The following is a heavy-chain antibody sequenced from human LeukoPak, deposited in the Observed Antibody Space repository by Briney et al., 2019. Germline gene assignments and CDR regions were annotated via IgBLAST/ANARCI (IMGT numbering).Heavy chain of an antibody. CDR1: GFTFSSYW. D-gene: IGHD3-22*01. V-gene: IGHV3-74*01. J-gene: IGHJ4*02. CDR3: ATFRGYYDFDY. Sequence: GGSLRLSCAASGFTFSSYWMHWVRQAPGKGLVWVSRINSDGSSTSYADSVKGRFTISRDNAKNTLYLQMNSLRAEDTAVYYCATFRGYYDFDYRGQGTLVTVSS. CDR2: INSDGSST.